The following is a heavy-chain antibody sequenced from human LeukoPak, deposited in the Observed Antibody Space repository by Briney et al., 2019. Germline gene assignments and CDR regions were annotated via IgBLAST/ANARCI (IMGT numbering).Heavy chain of an antibody. CDR1: GGSFSGYY. J-gene: IGHJ4*02. D-gene: IGHD3-3*01. CDR2: INHSGST. V-gene: IGHV4-34*01. Sequence: SETLSLTCAVYGGSFSGYYWSWIRQPPGKGLEWIGEINHSGSTNYNPSLKSRVTISVDTSKNQFSLKLSSVTAADTAVYYCARHLDFWSGYPQGYYFDYWGQGTLVTVSS. CDR3: ARHLDFWSGYPQGYYFDY.